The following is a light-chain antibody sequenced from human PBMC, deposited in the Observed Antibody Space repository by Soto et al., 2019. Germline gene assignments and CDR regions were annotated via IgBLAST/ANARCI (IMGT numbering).Light chain of an antibody. V-gene: IGKV3-20*01. CDR3: HQYGCSFRA. Sequence: EILLTQSPGTLSLSPGERATLSCRASQSVSSTYLSWYQLKPGQAPRLLIYGASRRATGIPDRFSGSGSGSELPRTVSRLEPEGFAGYYCHQYGCSFRAFGQVTKVE. CDR1: QSVSSTY. CDR2: GAS. J-gene: IGKJ1*01.